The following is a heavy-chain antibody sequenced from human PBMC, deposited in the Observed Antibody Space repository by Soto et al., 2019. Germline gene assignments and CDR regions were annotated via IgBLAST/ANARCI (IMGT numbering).Heavy chain of an antibody. Sequence: GGSLRLSCAASGFTVSSNYMSWVRQAPGKGLEWVSVIYSGGSTYYADSVKGRFTISRDNSKNTLYLQMNSLRAEDTAVYYCARDSTQLSWFHYAIDIWGQGTMVTVSS. CDR1: GFTVSSNY. V-gene: IGHV3-66*01. D-gene: IGHD3-10*01. CDR3: ARDSTQLSWFHYAIDI. J-gene: IGHJ3*02. CDR2: IYSGGST.